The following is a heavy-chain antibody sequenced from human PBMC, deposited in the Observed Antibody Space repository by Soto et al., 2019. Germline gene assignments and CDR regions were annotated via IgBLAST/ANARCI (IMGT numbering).Heavy chain of an antibody. CDR3: ARDLIVGATHWCDP. D-gene: IGHD1-26*01. CDR1: GGSIGSYY. V-gene: IGHV4-59*01. Sequence: SETLSLTCTVSGGSIGSYYWSWIRQPPGKGLEWIGYIYYSGSTNYNPSLKSRVTISVDTSKNQFSLKLSSVTAADTAVYYCARDLIVGATHWCDPWGQGTLVTVS. J-gene: IGHJ5*02. CDR2: IYYSGST.